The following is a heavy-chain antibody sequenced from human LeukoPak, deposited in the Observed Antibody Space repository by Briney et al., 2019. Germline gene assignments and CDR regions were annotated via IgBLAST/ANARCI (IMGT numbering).Heavy chain of an antibody. CDR1: GFTFRGYS. Sequence: GGSLRLSCAASGFTFRGYSMNSVRQAPGKGLEWVSAISSSSSYIYYADSVKGRFTISRDNAQNSLYLQMNSLRAEDTAVYYCARDGRPSPLWGQGTLVTVSS. J-gene: IGHJ4*02. V-gene: IGHV3-21*01. CDR2: ISSSSSYI. D-gene: IGHD1-26*01. CDR3: ARDGRPSPL.